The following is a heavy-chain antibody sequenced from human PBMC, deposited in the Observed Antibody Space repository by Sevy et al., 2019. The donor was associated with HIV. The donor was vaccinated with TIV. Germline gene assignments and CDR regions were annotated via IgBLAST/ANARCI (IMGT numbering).Heavy chain of an antibody. J-gene: IGHJ6*02. CDR3: AKDMGCSGCSCSIQDYYGMDV. Sequence: GGSLRLSCAASGFTFDDYAMHWVRQAPGKGLEWVSGISWNSGSIGYADSVKGRFTISRDNAKNSLYLEMNSLRAEDTALYYYAKDMGCSGCSCSIQDYYGMDVWGQGTTVTVSS. D-gene: IGHD2-15*01. V-gene: IGHV3-9*01. CDR2: ISWNSGSI. CDR1: GFTFDDYA.